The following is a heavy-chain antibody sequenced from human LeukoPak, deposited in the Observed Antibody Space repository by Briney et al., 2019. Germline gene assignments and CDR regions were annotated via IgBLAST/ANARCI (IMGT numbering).Heavy chain of an antibody. J-gene: IGHJ4*02. CDR3: ARGRYVDWLFDY. CDR2: VEQDGGEK. Sequence: GGSLRLSCAASGFRCSDYWMTWVRQAPGKGLEWVANVEQDGGEKYYVDSVKGRFTISRDNAKNSLYLHMNSLRAEDTAVYYCARGRYVDWLFDYWGQGTLVTVSS. V-gene: IGHV3-7*03. D-gene: IGHD3-9*01. CDR1: GFRCSDYW.